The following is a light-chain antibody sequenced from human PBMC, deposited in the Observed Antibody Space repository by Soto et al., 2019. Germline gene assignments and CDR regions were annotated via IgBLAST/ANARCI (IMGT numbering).Light chain of an antibody. Sequence: DIQMTQSPSSLSASVGDRVTITCRASQSISNYLNWYQQKPGKAPNLLISAASSLHSGVTSRFSGTGSGTNFTLTIASLQPEDFETYYCHESYSDRWMFGQGTKVDI. CDR1: QSISNY. CDR3: HESYSDRWM. CDR2: AAS. V-gene: IGKV1-39*01. J-gene: IGKJ1*01.